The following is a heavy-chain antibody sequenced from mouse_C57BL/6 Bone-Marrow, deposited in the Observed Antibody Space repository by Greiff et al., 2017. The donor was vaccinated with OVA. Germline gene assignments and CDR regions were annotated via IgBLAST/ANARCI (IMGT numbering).Heavy chain of an antibody. CDR1: GYTFTSYW. CDR3: AREEGSYFDY. CDR2: IDPSDSYT. J-gene: IGHJ2*01. Sequence: VQLQQPGAELVMPGASVKLSCKASGYTFTSYWMHWVKQRPGQGLEWIGEIDPSDSYTNYNQKFKGKSTLTVDKSSSTAYMQLSSLTSEDSAVDYCAREEGSYFDYWGQGTTLTVSS. V-gene: IGHV1-69*01.